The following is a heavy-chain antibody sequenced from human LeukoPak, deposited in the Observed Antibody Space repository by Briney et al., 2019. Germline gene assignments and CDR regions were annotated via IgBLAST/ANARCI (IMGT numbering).Heavy chain of an antibody. J-gene: IGHJ6*03. Sequence: ASVKVSCKASGYTFTGYYMHWVRQAPGQGLEWMGRINPNSGGTNYAQKFQGRVTMTRDTSISTAYMALSRLRSDDTAVYYCARGPVGYCSGGSCYGRTYYYYMDVWGKGTTVTVSS. CDR3: ARGPVGYCSGGSCYGRTYYYYMDV. CDR1: GYTFTGYY. CDR2: INPNSGGT. D-gene: IGHD2-15*01. V-gene: IGHV1-2*06.